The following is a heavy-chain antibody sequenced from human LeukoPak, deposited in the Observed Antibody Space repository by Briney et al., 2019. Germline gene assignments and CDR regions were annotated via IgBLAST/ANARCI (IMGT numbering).Heavy chain of an antibody. CDR1: GFTFSSYW. V-gene: IGHV3-7*02. Sequence: PGGSLRLYCAASGFTFSSYWMSWVRQGPGKGLEWVANINQDGSEKYYVDSVKGRFTISRDNARNSLYLQMNSLRAEDTAVYYCARRYCSGGSCYSGIEPFDMWGQGTMFTVSS. CDR2: INQDGSEK. CDR3: ARRYCSGGSCYSGIEPFDM. D-gene: IGHD2-15*01. J-gene: IGHJ3*02.